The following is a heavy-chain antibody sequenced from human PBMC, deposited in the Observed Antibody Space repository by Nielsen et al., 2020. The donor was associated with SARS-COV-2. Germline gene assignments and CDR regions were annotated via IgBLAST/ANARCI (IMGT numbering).Heavy chain of an antibody. J-gene: IGHJ4*02. V-gene: IGHV3-21*01. Sequence: GESLKISCAASGFTFSSYSMNWVRQAPGKGLEWVSSISSSSYIYYADSVKGRFTISRDNAKNSLYLQMNSLRAEDTAVYYCARAPSYYGSGSPYYFDYWGQGTLVTVSS. D-gene: IGHD3-10*01. CDR3: ARAPSYYGSGSPYYFDY. CDR1: GFTFSSYS. CDR2: ISSSSYI.